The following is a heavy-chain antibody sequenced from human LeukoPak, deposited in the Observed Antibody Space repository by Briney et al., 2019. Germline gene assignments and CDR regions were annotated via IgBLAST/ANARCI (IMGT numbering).Heavy chain of an antibody. CDR1: GFTFDDYG. J-gene: IGHJ4*02. Sequence: GGSLRLSCAASGFTFDDYGMSWVRQAPGKGLEWVSGINWNGGSTGYADSVKGRFTISRDSAKNSLYLQMNSLRAEDTALYYCARTYYYDSSGPIFDYWGQGTLVTVSS. CDR3: ARTYYYDSSGPIFDY. D-gene: IGHD3-22*01. V-gene: IGHV3-20*04. CDR2: INWNGGST.